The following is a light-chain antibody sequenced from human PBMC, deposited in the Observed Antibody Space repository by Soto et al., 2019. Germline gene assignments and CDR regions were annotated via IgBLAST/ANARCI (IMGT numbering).Light chain of an antibody. J-gene: IGKJ1*01. CDR2: AAS. CDR3: QKYNSAPPEWS. Sequence: DIQMTQSPPSLSASVGERVTITCRASQGIGNYLAWYQQKPGKVPNLLIHAASTLQSGVPSRFSGSGSGTAFTLTISSLQPEDVATYFCQKYNSAPPEWSFGQGTKVEI. V-gene: IGKV1-27*01. CDR1: QGIGNY.